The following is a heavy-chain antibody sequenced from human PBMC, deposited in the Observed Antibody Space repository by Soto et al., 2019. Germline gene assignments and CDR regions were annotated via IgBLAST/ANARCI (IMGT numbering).Heavy chain of an antibody. D-gene: IGHD2-2*01. J-gene: IGHJ3*02. CDR3: ARGRVVLVPAAPWAFDI. Sequence: GGSLRLSCAASGFTFSSYWMHWVRQAPGKGLVWVSRINSDGSSTSYADSVKGRFTISRDNAKNTLYLQMNSLRAEDTAVYYCARGRVVLVPAAPWAFDIWGQGTMVTVSS. CDR2: INSDGSST. V-gene: IGHV3-74*01. CDR1: GFTFSSYW.